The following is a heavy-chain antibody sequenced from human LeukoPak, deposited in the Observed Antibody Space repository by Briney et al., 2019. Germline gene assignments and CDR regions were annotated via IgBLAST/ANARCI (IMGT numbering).Heavy chain of an antibody. D-gene: IGHD6-13*01. CDR2: IYYSGST. J-gene: IGHJ5*02. Sequence: PSETLSLTCTVSGGSISSYYWSWIRQPPGKGLEWIGYIYYSGSTNYNPSLKSRVTISVDTSKNQFSLKLSSVTAADTAVYYCARDLGSVAGHWFDPWGQGTLVTVSS. V-gene: IGHV4-59*01. CDR3: ARDLGSVAGHWFDP. CDR1: GGSISSYY.